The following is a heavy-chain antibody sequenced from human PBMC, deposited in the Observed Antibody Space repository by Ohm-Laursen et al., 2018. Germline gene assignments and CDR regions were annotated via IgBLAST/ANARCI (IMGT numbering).Heavy chain of an antibody. CDR3: ARTRNFQPYDV. D-gene: IGHD2/OR15-2a*01. J-gene: IGHJ3*01. Sequence: SLRLSCSPSGFTFDDHYMDWVRQAPGKGLELVARSRDKANSYTTAYVASVKGRFSISRDDSENSLYLQMNSLKTEDTAVYYCARTRNFQPYDVWGQGTMVIVSS. V-gene: IGHV3-72*01. CDR1: GFTFDDHY. CDR2: SRDKANSYTT.